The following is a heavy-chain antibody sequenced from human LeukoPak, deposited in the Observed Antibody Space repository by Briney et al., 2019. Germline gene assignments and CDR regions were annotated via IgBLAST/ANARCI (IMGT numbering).Heavy chain of an antibody. CDR2: ISGTGIDT. CDR1: GFSFTSYA. D-gene: IGHD6-6*01. Sequence: TGGSLRLSCAASGFSFTSYAMNWVRQAPGRGLEWVSTISGTGIDTYYADSVKGRFTISRDNSENTLYLQMNSLRAEDTAVYYCAKTIKLKYSNYCDYWGQGTLVTVSS. V-gene: IGHV3-23*01. CDR3: AKTIKLKYSNYCDY. J-gene: IGHJ4*02.